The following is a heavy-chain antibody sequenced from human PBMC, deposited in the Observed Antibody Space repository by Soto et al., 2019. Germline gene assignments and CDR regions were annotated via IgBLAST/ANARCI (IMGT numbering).Heavy chain of an antibody. Sequence: EVQLVESGGGLVQPGGSLRLSCAASGFTFSSYSMNWVRQAPGKGLEWVSYISSSSSTIYYADSVKGRFTISRDNAKNSLYLQMNSLRAEDTAVYYCARESGCSGGSCYAYYYYYMDVWGKGTTVTVSS. CDR2: ISSSSSTI. J-gene: IGHJ6*03. CDR1: GFTFSSYS. CDR3: ARESGCSGGSCYAYYYYYMDV. D-gene: IGHD2-15*01. V-gene: IGHV3-48*01.